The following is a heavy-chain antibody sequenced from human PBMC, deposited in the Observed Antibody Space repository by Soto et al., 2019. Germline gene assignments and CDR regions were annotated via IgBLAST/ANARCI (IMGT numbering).Heavy chain of an antibody. CDR2: ISGSGNST. V-gene: IGHV3-23*01. J-gene: IGHJ5*02. CDR1: GFTFSNYA. D-gene: IGHD1-26*01. CDR3: ARDVWELLRGFDP. Sequence: EVQLLESGGGLVQPGGSLRLSCAVSGFTFSNYAMSWVRQAPGKGLEWVSAISGSGNSTNYADSVKGRFTISRDNSKNTVYLQINSLRAEHSAVYYCARDVWELLRGFDPWGQGTLVTVSS.